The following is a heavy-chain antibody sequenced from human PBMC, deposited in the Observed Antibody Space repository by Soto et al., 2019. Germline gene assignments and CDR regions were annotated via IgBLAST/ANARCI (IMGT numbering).Heavy chain of an antibody. CDR2: MNANSGNA. Sequence: QVQLVQSGAEVKKPGASVKVSCKASGYTFTSHDINWVRQAPGQGLEWMGWMNANSGNAGYAQIFQGRVSMTRDTSINTAYMGRSTLRSDDTAVYFCARGSGSGGFDWFDPWGQGTLVTVSS. D-gene: IGHD5-12*01. CDR3: ARGSGSGGFDWFDP. J-gene: IGHJ5*02. V-gene: IGHV1-8*01. CDR1: GYTFTSHD.